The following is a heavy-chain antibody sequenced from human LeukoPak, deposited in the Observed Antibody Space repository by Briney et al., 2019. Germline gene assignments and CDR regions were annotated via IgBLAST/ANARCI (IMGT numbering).Heavy chain of an antibody. Sequence: GGSLRLSCAACGSTFSSYAMSLVRQAPGKGLEWVSAISGSGGSTYYADSVKGRFTISRDNSKNTLYLQMNGLRAEDTAVYYCAKAGLRRTYYFDYWGQGTLVTVSS. CDR3: AKAGLRRTYYFDY. CDR2: ISGSGGST. D-gene: IGHD4-17*01. J-gene: IGHJ4*02. V-gene: IGHV3-23*01. CDR1: GSTFSSYA.